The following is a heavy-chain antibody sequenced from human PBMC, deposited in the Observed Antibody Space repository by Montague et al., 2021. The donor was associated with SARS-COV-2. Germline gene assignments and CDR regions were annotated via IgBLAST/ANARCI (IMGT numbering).Heavy chain of an antibody. Sequence: SETLSLTCTVSGYSISSGYYWGWIRQPPGKGLEWIGSIYHSGSTXXNPSLKSRVTISVDTSKNQFSLKLSSVTAADTAVYYCARLWGSDIVLMVYAIKGWFDPWGQGTLVTVSS. CDR3: ARLWGSDIVLMVYAIKGWFDP. D-gene: IGHD2-8*01. V-gene: IGHV4-38-2*02. CDR1: GYSISSGYY. J-gene: IGHJ5*02. CDR2: IYHSGST.